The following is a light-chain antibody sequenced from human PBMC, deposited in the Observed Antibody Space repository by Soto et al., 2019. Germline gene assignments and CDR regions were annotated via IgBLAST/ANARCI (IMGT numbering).Light chain of an antibody. CDR3: QHYNSYPEA. V-gene: IGKV1-5*03. CDR1: QTISSW. J-gene: IGKJ1*01. Sequence: DIQMTLSPSTLSGSVGARVTITCRASQTISSWLAWYQQKPGKAPKLLIYKASTLKSGVPSRFSGSGSGTEFNLTISSLQPNDFATYYCQHYNSYPEAFGQGTKLDIK. CDR2: KAS.